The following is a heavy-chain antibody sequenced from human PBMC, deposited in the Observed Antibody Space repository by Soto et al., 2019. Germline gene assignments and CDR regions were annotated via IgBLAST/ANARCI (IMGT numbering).Heavy chain of an antibody. V-gene: IGHV3-21*01. D-gene: IGHD3-22*01. CDR2: MSSGSRYI. Sequence: GGSLRLSCAASGFTFSNYDMNWVRQAPGKGLEWVSSMSSGSRYIYYADSVKGRFTISRDNAKNSLYLQMDSLRAEDTALYYCARLNRPNYYDSNYYPNDVFDIWGRGTMVTVSS. CDR3: ARLNRPNYYDSNYYPNDVFDI. J-gene: IGHJ3*02. CDR1: GFTFSNYD.